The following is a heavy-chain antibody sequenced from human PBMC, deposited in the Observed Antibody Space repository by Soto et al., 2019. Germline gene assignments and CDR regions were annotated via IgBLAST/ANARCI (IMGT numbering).Heavy chain of an antibody. D-gene: IGHD6-13*01. V-gene: IGHV3-13*01. Sequence: GGSLRLSCAASGFTFSSYDMHWVRQATGKGLEWVSAIGTAGDTYYPGSVKGRFTISRENAKNSLYLQMNSLRAEDTAVYYCVRSSSWYDYYGMDVWGQGTTVTVSS. CDR3: VRSSSWYDYYGMDV. CDR1: GFTFSSYD. J-gene: IGHJ6*02. CDR2: IGTAGDT.